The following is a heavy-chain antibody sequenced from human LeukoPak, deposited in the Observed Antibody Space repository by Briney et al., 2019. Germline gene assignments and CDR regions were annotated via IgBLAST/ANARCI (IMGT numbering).Heavy chain of an antibody. Sequence: GGSLRLSCAASGFTFSNYWMSRVRQAPGKGLEWVANIKQDGSEKYYVDSVKGRFTISRDNAKNSLYLQMNSLRAEDTAVYYCARSDYWGQGTLVTVSS. CDR3: ARSDY. CDR1: GFTFSNYW. V-gene: IGHV3-7*01. J-gene: IGHJ4*02. CDR2: IKQDGSEK.